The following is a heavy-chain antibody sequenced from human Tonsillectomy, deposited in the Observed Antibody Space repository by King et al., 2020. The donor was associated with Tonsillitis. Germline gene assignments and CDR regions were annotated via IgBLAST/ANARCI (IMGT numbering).Heavy chain of an antibody. Sequence: VQLQESGPGLVKPSETLSLTCTVSGGSISSSSYYWGWIRQPPGKGLEWIGSIYYSGSTYYNPSLKSRVTISVDTSKNQFSLKLSSVTAADTAVYYCARDRYYYDSSGYFDAFDIWGQGTMVTVSS. CDR1: GGSISSSSYY. J-gene: IGHJ3*02. CDR2: IYYSGST. V-gene: IGHV4-39*02. CDR3: ARDRYYYDSSGYFDAFDI. D-gene: IGHD3-22*01.